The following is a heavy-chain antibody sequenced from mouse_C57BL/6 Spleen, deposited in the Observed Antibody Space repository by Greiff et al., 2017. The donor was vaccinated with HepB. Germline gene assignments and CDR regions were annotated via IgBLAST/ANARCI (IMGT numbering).Heavy chain of an antibody. Sequence: QVHVKQPGAELVKPGASVKVSCKASGYTFTSYWMHWVKQRPGQGLEWIGRIHPSDSDTNYNQKFKGKATLTVDKSSSTAYMQRSSLTSEDSAVYYCAIEDYYGSSCYWGQGTTLTVSS. V-gene: IGHV1-74*01. D-gene: IGHD1-1*01. CDR2: IHPSDSDT. CDR3: AIEDYYGSSCY. CDR1: GYTFTSYW. J-gene: IGHJ2*01.